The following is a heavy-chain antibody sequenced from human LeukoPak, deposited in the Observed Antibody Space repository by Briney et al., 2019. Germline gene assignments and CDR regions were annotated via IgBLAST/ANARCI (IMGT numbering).Heavy chain of an antibody. V-gene: IGHV1-18*01. CDR1: GYTFTSYG. Sequence: ASVKVSCKASGYTFTSYGISWVRQAPGQGLEWMGWISTYNSNTNYAQKLQGRVTMTTDTSTGTAYMELRSLRSDDTAVYYCARTDQIGQWPLPQFDYWGQGTLVTVSS. J-gene: IGHJ4*02. D-gene: IGHD6-19*01. CDR2: ISTYNSNT. CDR3: ARTDQIGQWPLPQFDY.